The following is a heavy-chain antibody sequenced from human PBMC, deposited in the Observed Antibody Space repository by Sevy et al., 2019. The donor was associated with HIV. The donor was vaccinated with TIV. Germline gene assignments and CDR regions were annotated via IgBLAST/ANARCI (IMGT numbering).Heavy chain of an antibody. D-gene: IGHD6-19*01. J-gene: IGHJ4*02. Sequence: GGSLRLSCAASGFTFSSYNINWVRQAPGKGLEWVSSISGLSNYIYYADSVKGRFTISRDNAKNSLYLQMNSLRAEDTAVYYCARDGSGWEPGEYWGQGTLVTVSS. CDR2: ISGLSNYI. V-gene: IGHV3-21*01. CDR3: ARDGSGWEPGEY. CDR1: GFTFSSYN.